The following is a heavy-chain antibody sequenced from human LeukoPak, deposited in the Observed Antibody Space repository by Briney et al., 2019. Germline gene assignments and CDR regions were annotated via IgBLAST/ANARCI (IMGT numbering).Heavy chain of an antibody. Sequence: GGSLRLSCAASGFTFSSYAMSWVRQAPGKGLEWVSAISGSGGSTYYADSVKGRFTISRDNSKNTLYLQMNSLRAEDTAVYYCAREIGYCSGGSCYSLGAFDIWGQGTMVTVSS. D-gene: IGHD2-15*01. CDR1: GFTFSSYA. V-gene: IGHV3-23*01. CDR2: ISGSGGST. J-gene: IGHJ3*02. CDR3: AREIGYCSGGSCYSLGAFDI.